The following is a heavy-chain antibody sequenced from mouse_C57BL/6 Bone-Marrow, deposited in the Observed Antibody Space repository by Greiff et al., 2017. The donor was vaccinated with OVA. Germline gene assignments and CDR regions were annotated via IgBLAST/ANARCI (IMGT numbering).Heavy chain of an antibody. CDR1: GFTFSDYY. CDR3: ARQAEDY. J-gene: IGHJ4*01. Sequence: EVHLVESGGGLVQPGGSLKLSCAASGFTFSDYYMYWVRQTPEKRLEWVAYISNGGGSTYYPDTVKGRFTISRDNAKNTLYLQMSRLKSEDTAMYYCARQAEDYWGQGTSVTVSS. CDR2: ISNGGGST. V-gene: IGHV5-12*01.